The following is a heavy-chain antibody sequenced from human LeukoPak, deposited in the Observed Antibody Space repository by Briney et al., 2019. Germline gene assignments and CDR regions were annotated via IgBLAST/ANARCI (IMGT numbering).Heavy chain of an antibody. J-gene: IGHJ4*02. V-gene: IGHV3-7*01. D-gene: IGHD6-19*01. CDR3: AAGSGWLIDY. CDR1: GFIFSSYW. CDR2: IQQDRGQK. Sequence: GGSLRLSCVASGFIFSSYWMNWVRQAPWKGPEWVANIQQDRGQKYYVDSVKGRFTISRDNAKNSLYLQINSLRAEDTAVYYCAAGSGWLIDYWGQGTLVTVSS.